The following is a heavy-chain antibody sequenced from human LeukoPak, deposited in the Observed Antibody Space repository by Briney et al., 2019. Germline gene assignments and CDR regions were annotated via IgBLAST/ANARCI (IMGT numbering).Heavy chain of an antibody. CDR2: INPSGGST. D-gene: IGHD6-13*01. V-gene: IGHV1-46*03. Sequence: ASVKVSCKASGYTFTSYYMHWVRQAPGQGLEWMGIINPSGGSTSYAQKFQGRVTMTRDTSTSTVYMELSSLRSEDTAVYYCAREAVGDSSRGGNWFDPWGQGTLVTVSS. CDR3: AREAVGDSSRGGNWFDP. CDR1: GYTFTSYY. J-gene: IGHJ5*02.